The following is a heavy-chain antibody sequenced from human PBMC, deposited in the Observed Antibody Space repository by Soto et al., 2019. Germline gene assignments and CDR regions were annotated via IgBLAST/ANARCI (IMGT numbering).Heavy chain of an antibody. CDR1: GYTFTDYD. J-gene: IGHJ5*02. CDR3: ARTSVSNYNWFDP. CDR2: ISVDNGNT. V-gene: IGHV1-18*01. Sequence: QGQLVQSGAEVKKPGASVKVSCKASGYTFTDYDISWVRQAPGQGLEWMGWISVDNGNTKYVESLQGRVTMTTDTSTSTAYMEVRSLRSDDTAVYYCARTSVSNYNWFDPWGQGNLVAVSS. D-gene: IGHD4-4*01.